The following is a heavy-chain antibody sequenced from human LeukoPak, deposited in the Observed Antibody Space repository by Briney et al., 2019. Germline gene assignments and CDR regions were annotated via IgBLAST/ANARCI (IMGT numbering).Heavy chain of an antibody. J-gene: IGHJ3*02. D-gene: IGHD2-2*02. Sequence: GGSLRLSCAASGFTFSSYTMIWVRQAPGKGLEWVSAISGSGDSTSYADSVKGRFTISRDNAKNSLYLQMNSLRAEDTAVYYCARDIYIPATADDAFDIWGQGTMVTVSS. CDR1: GFTFSSYT. CDR3: ARDIYIPATADDAFDI. V-gene: IGHV3-23*01. CDR2: ISGSGDST.